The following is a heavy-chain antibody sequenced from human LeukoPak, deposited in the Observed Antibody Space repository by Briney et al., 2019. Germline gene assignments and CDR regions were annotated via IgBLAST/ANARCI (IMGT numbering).Heavy chain of an antibody. CDR2: IYYSGST. CDR1: GGSISSSNYY. D-gene: IGHD1-14*01. Sequence: PSETLSLTCTVSGGSISSSNYYWGWVRQPPGKGLEWIGSIYYSGSTYYNPSLKSRVTISIDTSKNQFSLKLTSVTAADTAVYYCASITKGAAGAFDIWGQGTMVTVSS. CDR3: ASITKGAAGAFDI. V-gene: IGHV4-39*07. J-gene: IGHJ3*02.